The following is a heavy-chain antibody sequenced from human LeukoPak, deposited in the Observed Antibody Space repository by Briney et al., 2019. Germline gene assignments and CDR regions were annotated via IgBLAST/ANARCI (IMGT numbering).Heavy chain of an antibody. V-gene: IGHV5-51*01. D-gene: IGHD1-26*01. CDR3: ARHEAYYGSLGFDY. Sequence: GESLTISCKGSGYTFTSYWIGWVRQMPGKGLEWMGIIYPGDSDTRYSPSFQGQVTISADKSISTAYLQWNSLKASDTAMYYCARHEAYYGSLGFDYWGQGTLVTVSS. CDR1: GYTFTSYW. J-gene: IGHJ4*02. CDR2: IYPGDSDT.